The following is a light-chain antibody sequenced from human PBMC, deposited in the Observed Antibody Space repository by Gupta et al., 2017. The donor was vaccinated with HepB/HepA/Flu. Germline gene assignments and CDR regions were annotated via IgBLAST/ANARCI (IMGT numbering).Light chain of an antibody. CDR3: QQRDNWPLT. V-gene: IGKV3-11*01. Sequence: EIVLTQSPATLSLSPGERATLSCRASQSVGRYLAWYQQKPGQAPRLLFDDASNRATGIPARFSGSGSGTDFTLTISSLEPEDVAVYYCQQRDNWPLTFGQGTRLEIK. CDR2: DAS. CDR1: QSVGRY. J-gene: IGKJ5*01.